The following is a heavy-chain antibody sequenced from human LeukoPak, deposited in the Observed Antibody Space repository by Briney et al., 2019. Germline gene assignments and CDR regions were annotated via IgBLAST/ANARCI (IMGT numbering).Heavy chain of an antibody. CDR1: GFTFSSYA. J-gene: IGHJ4*02. CDR2: MSASGGST. Sequence: PGGSLRLSCAASGFTFSSYAMSWVRQAPGTGLEWVSSMSASGGSTYYADSVKGRLTVSRDNSKNTLYLQMNSLRAEDTAVYYCAKDSAEQQLVRDFDYWGQGTLVTVSS. CDR3: AKDSAEQQLVRDFDY. V-gene: IGHV3-23*01. D-gene: IGHD6-13*01.